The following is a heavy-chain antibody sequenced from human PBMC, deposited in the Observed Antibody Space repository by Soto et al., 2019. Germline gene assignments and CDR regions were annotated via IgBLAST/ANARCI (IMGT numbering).Heavy chain of an antibody. CDR1: DDSINSDKYY. CDR3: ARLEGLATISYCFDF. J-gene: IGHJ4*02. D-gene: IGHD3-9*01. Sequence: QLQLQESGPGLVKPSETLSLTCSVSDDSINSDKYYWGWIRQPPGKGLEWIGSIYYRGNAYYNPSLQTRVTISLDKSRSQCSLKLNSVTAADSAVYFCARLEGLATISYCFDFWGPGALVTVSS. V-gene: IGHV4-39*01. CDR2: IYYRGNA.